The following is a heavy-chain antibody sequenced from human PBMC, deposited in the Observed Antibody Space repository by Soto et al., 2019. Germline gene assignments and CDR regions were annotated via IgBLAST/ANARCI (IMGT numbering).Heavy chain of an antibody. Sequence: EVQLVESGGGLVKPGGSLRLSCAASGFTFSSYSMNWVRQAPGKGLEWVSSISSSSSYIYYADSVKGRFTISRDNAKLSLYLQMNSLRAEDTAVYYWASWRCSSTSCTLDYWGQGTLVTVSS. V-gene: IGHV3-21*01. CDR2: ISSSSSYI. D-gene: IGHD2-2*01. J-gene: IGHJ4*02. CDR3: ASWRCSSTSCTLDY. CDR1: GFTFSSYS.